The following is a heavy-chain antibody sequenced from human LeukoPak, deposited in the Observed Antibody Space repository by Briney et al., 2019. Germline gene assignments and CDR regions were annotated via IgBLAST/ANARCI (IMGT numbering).Heavy chain of an antibody. CDR1: GGSISSYY. Sequence: SETLSLTCTVSGGSISSYYWSWIRQPPGKRLEWIGYIYYSGSTNYNPSLKSRVTISVDTSKNQFSLKLSSVTAADTAVYYCARAGGYYDILTGRGLLDDAFDIWGQGTMVTVSS. J-gene: IGHJ3*02. CDR3: ARAGGYYDILTGRGLLDDAFDI. V-gene: IGHV4-59*01. CDR2: IYYSGST. D-gene: IGHD3-9*01.